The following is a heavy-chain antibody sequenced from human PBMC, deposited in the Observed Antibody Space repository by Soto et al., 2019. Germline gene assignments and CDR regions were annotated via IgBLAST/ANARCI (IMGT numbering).Heavy chain of an antibody. Sequence: GSLRLSCAASGFTFSTYSMNWVRQAPGKGLEWVSSISDSSSYIYYADSVKGRFTISRDNAKNSLYLQMNSLRVEDTAVHYCAKDTYYYDRSGYYTFEYWGQGT. D-gene: IGHD3-22*01. V-gene: IGHV3-21*01. J-gene: IGHJ4*02. CDR2: ISDSSSYI. CDR1: GFTFSTYS. CDR3: AKDTYYYDRSGYYTFEY.